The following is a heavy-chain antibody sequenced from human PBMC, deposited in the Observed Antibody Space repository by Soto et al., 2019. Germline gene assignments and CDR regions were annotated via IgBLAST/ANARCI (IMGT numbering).Heavy chain of an antibody. CDR1: GFTFSSYS. Sequence: GGSLKLSCAASGFTFSSYSMNWVRQAPGKGLEWVSYISSSSSIIYYADSVKGRFTISRDNAKNALYLQMNSLRAEDTAVYFCARGYCSGGSCYHYYYYMDVWGKGTTVTVSS. CDR3: ARGYCSGGSCYHYYYYMDV. CDR2: ISSSSSII. J-gene: IGHJ6*03. V-gene: IGHV3-48*01. D-gene: IGHD2-15*01.